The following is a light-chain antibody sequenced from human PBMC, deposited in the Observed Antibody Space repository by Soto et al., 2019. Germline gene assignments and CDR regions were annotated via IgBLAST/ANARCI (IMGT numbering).Light chain of an antibody. J-gene: IGLJ3*02. CDR2: YNN. CDR1: SSNIGSNT. Sequence: QSVLTQPPSASRTPGQRVTISCSGSSSNIGSNTVNWYQQLPGTAPTLLIYYNNQRPSGVPDRFSGSKSGTSASLAISGLQSEDEAHYYCAAWDDSLYGWVFGGGTKLTVL. CDR3: AAWDDSLYGWV. V-gene: IGLV1-44*01.